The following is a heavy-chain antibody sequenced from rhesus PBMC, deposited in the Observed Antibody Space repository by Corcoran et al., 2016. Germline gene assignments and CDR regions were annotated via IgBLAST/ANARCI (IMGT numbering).Heavy chain of an antibody. CDR3: ARRRSIDSDFDY. Sequence: QVTLKESGPALVKSTQTLTLTCTFSGFSLSTRGMGEGWLRQPHGKTLEWLANIYWDYEKRYSASLNSRLTISKYTSKNQVVLTMTNMDPVDTATYYCARRRSIDSDFDYWGQGVLVTVSS. CDR1: GFSLSTRGMG. D-gene: IGHD4-29*01. V-gene: IGHV2-1*01. CDR2: IYWDYEK. J-gene: IGHJ4*01.